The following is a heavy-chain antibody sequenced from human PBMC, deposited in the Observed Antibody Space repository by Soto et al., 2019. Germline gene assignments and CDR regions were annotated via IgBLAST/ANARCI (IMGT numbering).Heavy chain of an antibody. V-gene: IGHV3-48*02. CDR3: ASGSYYIRHYFDS. D-gene: IGHD1-26*01. Sequence: ASVKVSCKTYGYTFADYGISWVRQAPGRGLEWISYISRSSSTIHYADSVKGRFTISRDNAKNSVYLQMNSLRDEDTAIYYCASGSYYIRHYFDSWGQGTLVTVSS. J-gene: IGHJ4*02. CDR2: ISRSSSTI. CDR1: GYTFADYG.